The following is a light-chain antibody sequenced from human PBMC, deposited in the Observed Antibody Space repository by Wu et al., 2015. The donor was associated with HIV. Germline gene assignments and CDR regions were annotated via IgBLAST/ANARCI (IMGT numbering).Light chain of an antibody. CDR1: QSISNNY. V-gene: IGKV3-20*01. J-gene: IGKJ5*01. Sequence: EIVLTQSPGTLSLSPGERATLSCRASQSISNNYLAWYQQKPGQAPRVLIYGASSRATGTPDRFSGGGSGTDFSLTISRLEPEDFAVYYCQQYVSSITFGQGTRLDIK. CDR2: GAS. CDR3: QQYVSSIT.